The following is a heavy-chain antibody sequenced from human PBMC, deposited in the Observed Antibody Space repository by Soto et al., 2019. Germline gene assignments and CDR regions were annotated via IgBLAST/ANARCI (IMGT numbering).Heavy chain of an antibody. CDR1: GYTFTSYD. CDR3: ARGYSWYLKTRNDY. D-gene: IGHD6-13*01. V-gene: IGHV1-8*01. Sequence: ASVKVSCKASGYTFTSYDINWVRQATGQGLEWMGWMNPNSGNTGYAQKFQGRVTMTRNTSISTAYMELSSLRSEDTAVYYCARGYSWYLKTRNDYWGQGTLVTVSS. J-gene: IGHJ4*02. CDR2: MNPNSGNT.